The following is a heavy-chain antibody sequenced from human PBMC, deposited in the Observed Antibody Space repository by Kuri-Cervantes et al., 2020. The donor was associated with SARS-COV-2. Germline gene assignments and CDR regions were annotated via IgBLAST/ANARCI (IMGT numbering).Heavy chain of an antibody. CDR1: GGVFSSYA. D-gene: IGHD3-3*01. CDR3: ARGRQVRLRFLEWLFEWFDP. J-gene: IGHJ5*02. V-gene: IGHV1-69*05. CDR2: IIPIFATP. Sequence: SVKVSFKTSGGVFSSYAISWVRQGPGQGLEFMGAIIPIFATPTYAQKFQGRVTMTRDTSISTAYMELSRLRSDDTAVYYCARGRQVRLRFLEWLFEWFDPWGQGTLVTVSS.